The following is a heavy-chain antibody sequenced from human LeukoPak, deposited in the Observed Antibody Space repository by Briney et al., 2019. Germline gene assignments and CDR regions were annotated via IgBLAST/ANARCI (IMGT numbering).Heavy chain of an antibody. Sequence: GGSLRLSCAASGFTFSNAYMSWVRQAPGKGLEWVSLIYTSGSTYYADSVKGRFTISRDNSKNTLYLQMNSLRAEDTAVYYCARVTTSGSYKFDNWGQGTLVTVSS. J-gene: IGHJ4*02. D-gene: IGHD3-10*01. CDR1: GFTFSNAY. CDR3: ARVTTSGSYKFDN. V-gene: IGHV3-53*01. CDR2: IYTSGST.